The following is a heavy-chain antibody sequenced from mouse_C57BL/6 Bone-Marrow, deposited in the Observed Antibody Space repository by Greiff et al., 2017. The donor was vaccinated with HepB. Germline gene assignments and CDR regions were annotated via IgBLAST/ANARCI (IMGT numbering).Heavy chain of an antibody. Sequence: VQLQQSGPELVKPGASVKISCKASGYSFTSYYIHWVKQRPGQGLEWIGWIYPGSGNTKYNEKFKGKATLTADTSSSTAYMQLSSLTSEDSAVYYCARDSSGSLCYWGQGTTLTVSS. V-gene: IGHV1-66*01. D-gene: IGHD3-2*02. CDR3: ARDSSGSLCY. CDR1: GYSFTSYY. CDR2: IYPGSGNT. J-gene: IGHJ2*01.